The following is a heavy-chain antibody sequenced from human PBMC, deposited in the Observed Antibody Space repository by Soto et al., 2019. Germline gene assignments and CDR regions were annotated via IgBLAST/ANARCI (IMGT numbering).Heavy chain of an antibody. CDR1: GFSLSTSGVG. CDR2: IYWDDDK. J-gene: IGHJ4*02. D-gene: IGHD7-27*01. CDR3: AHSLIPNWGSRGAFDY. V-gene: IGHV2-5*02. Sequence: QITLKESGPPLVKPTQTLTLTCTFSGFSLSTSGVGVGWIRQPPGKALEWLALIYWDDDKRYSPARKSSLPITKDTSKKQVVLTMTNMDPVDTATYYCAHSLIPNWGSRGAFDYWGQGTLVTVSS.